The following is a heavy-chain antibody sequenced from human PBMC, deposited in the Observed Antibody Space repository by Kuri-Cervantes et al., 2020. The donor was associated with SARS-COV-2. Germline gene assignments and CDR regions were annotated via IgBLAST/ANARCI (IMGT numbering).Heavy chain of an antibody. D-gene: IGHD3-9*01. CDR1: GFSFSDYS. V-gene: IGHV3-21*01. Sequence: GESLKISCSASGFSFSDYSMNWVRQAPGKGLEWVSYISESGTYKYYADSLRDRFTMSRDNADNSLFLQMNNLRADDTAIYYCTRDSHYDFLTGYYSDFWGQGTLVTVSS. CDR3: TRDSHYDFLTGYYSDF. J-gene: IGHJ4*02. CDR2: ISESGTYK.